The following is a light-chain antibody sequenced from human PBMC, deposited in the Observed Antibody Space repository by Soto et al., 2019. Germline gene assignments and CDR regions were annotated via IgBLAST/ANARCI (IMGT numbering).Light chain of an antibody. Sequence: QPVLTQSPSASASLGASVKLTCTLSSGHSYYAIAWHQQQPAKGPRYLMKINSDGSHSKGDGIPDRFSGSSSGAERYLTTSSLQSEDEADYYCQTWGTGIVVFGGGTKLTVL. CDR3: QTWGTGIVV. CDR2: INSDGSH. CDR1: SGHSYYA. V-gene: IGLV4-69*01. J-gene: IGLJ2*01.